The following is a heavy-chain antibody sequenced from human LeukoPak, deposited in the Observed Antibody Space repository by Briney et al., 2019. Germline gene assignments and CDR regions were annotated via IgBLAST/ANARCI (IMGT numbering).Heavy chain of an antibody. CDR2: IYYSGST. CDR1: GGSVSSGSYY. Sequence: PSETLSLTCTVSGGSVSSGSYYWSWIRQPPGKGLERIGYIYYSGSTNYNPSLKSRVTISVDTSKNQFSPKLSSVTAADTAAYYCARVDTAMAGDYWGQGTLVTVSS. J-gene: IGHJ4*02. V-gene: IGHV4-61*01. CDR3: ARVDTAMAGDY. D-gene: IGHD5-18*01.